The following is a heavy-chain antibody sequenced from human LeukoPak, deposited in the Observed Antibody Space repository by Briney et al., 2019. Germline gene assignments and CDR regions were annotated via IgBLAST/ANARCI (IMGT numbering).Heavy chain of an antibody. CDR2: IYPGDSDT. Sequence: GESLKLSCKGSGYSFTSYWIGWVRQMPGKCLEWMGIIYPGDSDTRYSPSFEGQVTLSADKSISTAYLQWSSLKASDTAMYYCARPRAAAGFDAFDIWGQGTMVTVSS. D-gene: IGHD6-13*01. CDR1: GYSFTSYW. J-gene: IGHJ3*02. CDR3: ARPRAAAGFDAFDI. V-gene: IGHV5-51*01.